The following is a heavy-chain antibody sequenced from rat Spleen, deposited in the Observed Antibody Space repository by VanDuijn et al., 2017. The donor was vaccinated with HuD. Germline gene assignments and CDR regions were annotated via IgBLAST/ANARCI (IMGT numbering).Heavy chain of an antibody. CDR3: ARLGYNPFDY. Sequence: EVQLVESDGGLVQPGRSMKLSCAASGFTFSYYDMAWVRQAPTKGLEWVASISSGGGDTYYPDSVKDRFTISRDNAKSTLSLQMDSLRSEDTATYYCARLGYNPFDYWGQGVMVTVSS. D-gene: IGHD1-5*01. CDR2: ISSGGGDT. CDR1: GFTFSYYD. V-gene: IGHV5-25*01. J-gene: IGHJ2*01.